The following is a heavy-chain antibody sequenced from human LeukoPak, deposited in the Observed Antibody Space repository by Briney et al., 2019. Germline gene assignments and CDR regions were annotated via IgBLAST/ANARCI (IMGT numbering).Heavy chain of an antibody. J-gene: IGHJ4*02. V-gene: IGHV4-59*01. CDR3: ARLDSSGYYSYFDY. Sequence: SETLSLTCTVSGGSISSYYWSWIRQPPGKGLEWIGYIYYSGSTNYNPSLKSRVTISVDTSKNQFSLKLSSVTAADTAVYYCARLDSSGYYSYFDYWGQGTLVTVSS. CDR2: IYYSGST. D-gene: IGHD3-22*01. CDR1: GGSISSYY.